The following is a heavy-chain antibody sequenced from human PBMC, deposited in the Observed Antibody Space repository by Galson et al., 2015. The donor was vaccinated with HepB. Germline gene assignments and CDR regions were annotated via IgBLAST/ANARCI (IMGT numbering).Heavy chain of an antibody. CDR3: ARAACTNGVCYSYNWFDP. Sequence: SVKVSCKASGYTFTSHGISWVRQAPGQGLEWMGWISAYNGNTNYAQKLQGRVTMTTDASTSTAYMELRSLRSDDTAVYYCARAACTNGVCYSYNWFDPWGQGTLVTVSS. V-gene: IGHV1-18*01. CDR2: ISAYNGNT. D-gene: IGHD2-8*01. CDR1: GYTFTSHG. J-gene: IGHJ5*02.